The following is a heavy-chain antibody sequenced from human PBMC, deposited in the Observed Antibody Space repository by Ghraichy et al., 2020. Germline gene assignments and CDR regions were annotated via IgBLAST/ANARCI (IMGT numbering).Heavy chain of an antibody. Sequence: SCAASGFTFSDYGMHWVRQAPGKGLEWVSIIWYDGSNENYADSVKGRFTISRDNSKNTLYLQINSLRAEDTAVYYCARGDTSCKARCMDVWGQGTTVTVSS. V-gene: IGHV3-33*01. J-gene: IGHJ6*02. CDR1: GFTFSDYG. CDR2: IWYDGSNE. D-gene: IGHD2-2*01. CDR3: ARGDTSCKARCMDV.